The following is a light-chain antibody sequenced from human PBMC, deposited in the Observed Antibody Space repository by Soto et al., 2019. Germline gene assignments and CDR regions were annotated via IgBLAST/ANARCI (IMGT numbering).Light chain of an antibody. CDR3: MQGSHWPPT. Sequence: DFVMTQSPLSLPVTLVQSASISCRSSQSVVYRDGIAYLSWFQQRPVHSPRRLIYKAPKRDSGVTHRFGGSGSGTDFTLTISRVEAADVRVYYCMQGSHWPPTFGRGTKVELK. CDR2: KAP. CDR1: QSVVYRDGIAY. V-gene: IGKV2-30*01. J-gene: IGKJ1*01.